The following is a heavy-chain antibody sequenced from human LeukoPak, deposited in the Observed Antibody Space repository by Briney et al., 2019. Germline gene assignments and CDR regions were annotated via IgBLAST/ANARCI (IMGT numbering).Heavy chain of an antibody. Sequence: GGSLRLSCAASGFTFSAHTMNWVRLAPGKGLQWVSYIGSSGITIYYAHSVESRFTISRDNAKNSLYLQMSSLRVEDTAVYYCARGPLYDITGSYGLWGQGTLVTVSS. CDR3: ARGPLYDITGSYGL. J-gene: IGHJ4*02. V-gene: IGHV3-48*01. CDR2: IGSSGITI. D-gene: IGHD2-8*01. CDR1: GFTFSAHT.